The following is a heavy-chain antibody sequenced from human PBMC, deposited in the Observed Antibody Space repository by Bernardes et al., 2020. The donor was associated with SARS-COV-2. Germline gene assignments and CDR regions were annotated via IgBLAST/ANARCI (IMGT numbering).Heavy chain of an antibody. CDR3: ARSLSSGWFDY. CDR1: GFTFSTHN. CDR2: ISSRSSYI. Sequence: GGSLRLSCAASGFTFSTHNMNWVRQAPGKGLEWVATISSRSSYIYYPDSLKGRFTISRDDAKNSLYLQMSSLTAEDTAVYYCARSLSSGWFDYWGQGTLVTVSS. D-gene: IGHD6-25*01. J-gene: IGHJ4*02. V-gene: IGHV3-21*01.